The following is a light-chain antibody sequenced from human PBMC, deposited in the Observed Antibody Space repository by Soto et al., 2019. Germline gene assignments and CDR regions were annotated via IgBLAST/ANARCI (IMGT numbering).Light chain of an antibody. CDR2: GAS. CDR1: QSVSSN. V-gene: IGKV3-15*01. J-gene: IGKJ1*01. Sequence: EIVMTQSPATPSVSPGERATLSCWASQSVSSNLAWYQRKPGQAPRLLTYGASTRATGIPVRFSGSGSGTEFTLTISSLQSEDFAVYYCQQYNNWPWTFGQGTKV. CDR3: QQYNNWPWT.